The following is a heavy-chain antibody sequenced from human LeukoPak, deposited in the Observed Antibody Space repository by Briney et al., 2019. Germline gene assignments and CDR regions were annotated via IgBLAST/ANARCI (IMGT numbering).Heavy chain of an antibody. J-gene: IGHJ4*02. CDR1: GYTLTELS. CDR3: ATAGASYYYY. Sequence: ASVKVSCKVSGYTLTELSMHWVRQAPGKGLEWMGGFDPEDGETIYAQKFQGRVTMTEDTSTDTANMELSSLRSEHTAVYYCATAGASYYYYWGQGTLVTVSS. CDR2: FDPEDGET. D-gene: IGHD1-26*01. V-gene: IGHV1-24*01.